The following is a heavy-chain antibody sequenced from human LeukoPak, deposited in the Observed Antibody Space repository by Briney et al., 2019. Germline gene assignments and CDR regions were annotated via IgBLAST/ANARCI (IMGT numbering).Heavy chain of an antibody. Sequence: GGSLRLSCAASGFTFSNAWMNWVRQAPGKGLEWVGRIRSKTDGGTTDYAAPVKGRFTISRDDSKNTLYLQMNSLKTEDTAVYYCTTAQMDYYYGMDVWGQGPTVTVSS. CDR3: TTAQMDYYYGMDV. J-gene: IGHJ6*02. D-gene: IGHD5-24*01. CDR2: IRSKTDGGTT. V-gene: IGHV3-15*07. CDR1: GFTFSNAW.